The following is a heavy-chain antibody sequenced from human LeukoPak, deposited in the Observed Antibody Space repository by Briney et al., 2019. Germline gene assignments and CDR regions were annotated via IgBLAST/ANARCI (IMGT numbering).Heavy chain of an antibody. CDR3: ARTYCGGDCYYTYFDY. J-gene: IGHJ4*02. V-gene: IGHV5-51*01. CDR2: IYPGDSDT. D-gene: IGHD2-21*02. Sequence: ESLKISCKGLGYSFSSYWSAWVRQRPGKGLEWMGIIYPGDSDTRYSPSFQGQVTISADKSINTAYLQWSSLKASDTAMYYCARTYCGGDCYYTYFDYLGQGTLVTVSS. CDR1: GYSFSSYW.